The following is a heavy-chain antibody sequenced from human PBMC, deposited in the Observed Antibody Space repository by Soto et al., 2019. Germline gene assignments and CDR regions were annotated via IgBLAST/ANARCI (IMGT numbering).Heavy chain of an antibody. J-gene: IGHJ4*02. CDR1: GFTFDDYG. V-gene: IGHV3-20*04. D-gene: IGHD5-18*01. CDR3: ASEARGYSYGYS. CDR2: INWSGGST. Sequence: GGSLRLSCAASGFTFDDYGMSWVRQAPGKGLEWVSGINWSGGSTGYADSVKGRFTISRDNAKNSLYLQMSSLRTEDTAIYYCASEARGYSYGYSWGQGTLVT.